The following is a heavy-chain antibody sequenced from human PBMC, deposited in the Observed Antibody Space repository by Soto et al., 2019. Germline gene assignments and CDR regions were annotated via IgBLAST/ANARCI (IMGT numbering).Heavy chain of an antibody. D-gene: IGHD3-10*01. CDR1: GFTFSSYG. CDR2: IWYDGSNK. V-gene: IGHV3-33*01. Sequence: ESGGGVVQPGRSLRLSCAASGFTFSSYGMHWVRQAPGKGLEWVAVIWYDGSNKYYADSVKGRFTISRDNSKNTLYLQMNSLRAEDTAVYYCARDTRGRFGELTALDYWGQGTLVTVSS. CDR3: ARDTRGRFGELTALDY. J-gene: IGHJ4*02.